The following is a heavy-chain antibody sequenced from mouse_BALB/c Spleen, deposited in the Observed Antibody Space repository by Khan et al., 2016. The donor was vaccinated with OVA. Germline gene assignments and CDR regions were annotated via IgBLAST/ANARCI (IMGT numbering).Heavy chain of an antibody. D-gene: IGHD1-1*01. V-gene: IGHV14-3*02. CDR1: GFNIKDIY. CDR3: ARKAHYYGNPFAY. CDR2: IDPANGNT. Sequence: VQLQQSGAELVKPGASVKLSCTASGFNIKDIYMHWVKQRPEQGLEWMGRIDPANGNTKYDPKFQGKATITADTSSNTAYLQLSSLTTEENTVNYCARKAHYYGNPFAYWGQGTLVTVSA. J-gene: IGHJ3*01.